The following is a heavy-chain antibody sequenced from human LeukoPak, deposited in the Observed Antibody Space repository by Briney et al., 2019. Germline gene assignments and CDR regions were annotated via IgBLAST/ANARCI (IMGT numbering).Heavy chain of an antibody. Sequence: GGSLRLFCVASGFTFSSYEMNWVRQAPGKGLEWISYISTSGSAIYYADSVKGRFTISTDNAKNSLYLQMNSLRADDTAVYYCARATTTVASFDYWGQGTLVTVSS. D-gene: IGHD4-23*01. CDR1: GFTFSSYE. CDR3: ARATTTVASFDY. J-gene: IGHJ4*02. V-gene: IGHV3-48*03. CDR2: ISTSGSAI.